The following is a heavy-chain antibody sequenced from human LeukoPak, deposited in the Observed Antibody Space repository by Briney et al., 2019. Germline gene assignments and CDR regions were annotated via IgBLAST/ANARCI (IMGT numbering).Heavy chain of an antibody. D-gene: IGHD2-8*01. J-gene: IGHJ4*02. Sequence: GASVKVSCKASGYTFTGYYMHWVRQAPGQGLGWMGWINPNSGGTNYAQKFQGRVTMTRDTSISTAYMELSRLRSDDTAVYYCARDNTQYCTNGVCDFDYWGQGTLVTVSS. CDR1: GYTFTGYY. CDR3: ARDNTQYCTNGVCDFDY. V-gene: IGHV1-2*02. CDR2: INPNSGGT.